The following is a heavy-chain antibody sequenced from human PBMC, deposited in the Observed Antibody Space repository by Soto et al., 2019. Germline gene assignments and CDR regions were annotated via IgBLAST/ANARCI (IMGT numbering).Heavy chain of an antibody. CDR3: ARDGGRLGSTSLGGMDV. D-gene: IGHD2-2*01. V-gene: IGHV3-33*01. J-gene: IGHJ6*02. Sequence: VQLVESGGGVVQPGRSLRLSCAASGFTFSSYGMHWVRQAPGKGLEWVAVIWYDGSNKYYADSVKGRFTISRDNSKNTLYLQMNSLRAEDTAVYYCARDGGRLGSTSLGGMDVWGQGTTVTVSS. CDR1: GFTFSSYG. CDR2: IWYDGSNK.